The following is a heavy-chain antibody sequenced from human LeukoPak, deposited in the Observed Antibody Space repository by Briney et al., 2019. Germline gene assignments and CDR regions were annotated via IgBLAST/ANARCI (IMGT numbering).Heavy chain of an antibody. D-gene: IGHD6-19*01. V-gene: IGHV4-59*08. Sequence: SETLSHTCTVSGGSISSYYWSWIRQPPGKGLEWIRYIYYSGNTNYNPSLKSRVTISVDSSKNQFSLKLSSVTAADTAVYYCARHWGQYSSGRQHFDYWGHGSLVTVSS. CDR2: IYYSGNT. J-gene: IGHJ4*01. CDR1: GGSISSYY. CDR3: ARHWGQYSSGRQHFDY.